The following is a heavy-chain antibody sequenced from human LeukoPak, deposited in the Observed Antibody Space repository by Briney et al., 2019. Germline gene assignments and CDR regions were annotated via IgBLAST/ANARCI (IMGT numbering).Heavy chain of an antibody. Sequence: PSETLSLTCTVSGGSISSGGYYWSWIRQPAGKGLEWIGRIYTSGSTNYNPSLKSRVTMSVDTSKNQFSLKLSSVTAADTAVYYCARGYDFWSGYYGAFDIWGQGTMVTVSS. D-gene: IGHD3-3*01. J-gene: IGHJ3*02. V-gene: IGHV4-61*02. CDR3: ARGYDFWSGYYGAFDI. CDR1: GGSISSGGYY. CDR2: IYTSGST.